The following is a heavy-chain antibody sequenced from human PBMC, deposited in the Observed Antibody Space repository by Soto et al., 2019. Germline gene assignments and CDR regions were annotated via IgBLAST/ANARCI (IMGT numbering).Heavy chain of an antibody. D-gene: IGHD2-15*01. CDR3: ATAGYCSGGSCYYFDY. CDR2: ISHSGST. V-gene: IGHV4-34*01. Sequence: SETLSLTCAVYGGSFSGYYWSWIRQPPGKGLEWIGEISHSGSTNYNPSLKSRVTISVDTSKNQFSLKLSSVTAADTAVYYCATAGYCSGGSCYYFDYWGQGTLVTVSS. CDR1: GGSFSGYY. J-gene: IGHJ4*02.